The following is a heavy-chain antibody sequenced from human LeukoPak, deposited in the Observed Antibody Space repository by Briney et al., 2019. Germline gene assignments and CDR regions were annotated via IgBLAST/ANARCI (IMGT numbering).Heavy chain of an antibody. J-gene: IGHJ4*02. D-gene: IGHD2/OR15-2a*01. V-gene: IGHV3-30-3*01. CDR2: ISYDGSSK. Sequence: GRSLRLSCAASGFTFSSYAMHWVRQAPGKGLEWVAVISYDGSSKYYADSVKGRFTISRDNSKNTLYLQMNSLRAEDTAVYYCATTEEVRYFLFDYWGQGTLVTVSS. CDR1: GFTFSSYA. CDR3: ATTEEVRYFLFDY.